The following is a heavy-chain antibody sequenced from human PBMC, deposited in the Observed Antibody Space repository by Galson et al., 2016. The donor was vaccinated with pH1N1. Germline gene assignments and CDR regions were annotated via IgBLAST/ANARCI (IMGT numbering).Heavy chain of an antibody. CDR2: ISGSGGRK. J-gene: IGHJ3*02. V-gene: IGHV3-23*01. D-gene: IGHD4-17*01. CDR3: AKGGYGDYGLDVFDI. CDR1: GSNSDYN. Sequence: SLRLSCAASGSNSDYNMNWVRLAPGKGPEWVSSISGSGGRKHYADSVQGRFIISRDNSKNTLYLQMNSLRAGDTALYFCAKGGYGDYGLDVFDIWGQGTMVIVSS.